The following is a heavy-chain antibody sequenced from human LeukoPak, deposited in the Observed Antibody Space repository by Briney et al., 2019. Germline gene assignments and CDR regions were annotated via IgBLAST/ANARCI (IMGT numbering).Heavy chain of an antibody. J-gene: IGHJ4*02. D-gene: IGHD6-13*01. CDR1: GFTFSSYA. V-gene: IGHV3-23*01. CDR2: ISGSGGST. Sequence: PGGSLRLSCAASGFTFSSYAMSWVRQAPGKGLDWVSGISGSGGSTYYADSVRGRFTISRDNSKNTLYLQMNSLRAEDTAVYYCPREEIAAAAFDYWGQGILVTVSS. CDR3: PREEIAAAAFDY.